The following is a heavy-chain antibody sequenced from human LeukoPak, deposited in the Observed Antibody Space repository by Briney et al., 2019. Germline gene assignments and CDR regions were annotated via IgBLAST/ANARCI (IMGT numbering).Heavy chain of an antibody. CDR1: GYTFTGYY. D-gene: IGHD2-15*01. J-gene: IGHJ5*02. CDR2: IDPNSGGT. Sequence: ASVRVSCKASGYTFTGYYLHWARQAPGQGLEWMGWIDPNSGGTNYAQNFQGRVTMTRDTSISTAYMELSRLRSDDTAVYYCARDRYGSATAVDWFDPWGQGTLVTVSS. CDR3: ARDRYGSATAVDWFDP. V-gene: IGHV1-2*02.